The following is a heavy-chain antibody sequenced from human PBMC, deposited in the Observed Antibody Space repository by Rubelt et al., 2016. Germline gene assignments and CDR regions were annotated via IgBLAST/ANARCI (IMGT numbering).Heavy chain of an antibody. CDR1: GGSISSSSYY. CDR2: IYYSGST. V-gene: IGHV4-39*01. CDR3: AREVRVAMVTIDY. Sequence: QLQLQESGPGLVKPSETLSLTCTVSGGSISSSSYYWGWIRQPPGKGLEWIGSIYYSGSTYYNPSLKSRVTISVDTSKNQFSLKLSSVTAADTAVYYCAREVRVAMVTIDYWGQGTLATVSS. D-gene: IGHD5-18*01. J-gene: IGHJ4*02.